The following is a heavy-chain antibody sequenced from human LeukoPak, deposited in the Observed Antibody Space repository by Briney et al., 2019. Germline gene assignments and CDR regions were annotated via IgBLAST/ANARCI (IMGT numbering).Heavy chain of an antibody. CDR2: ISYDGSNK. J-gene: IGHJ4*02. V-gene: IGHV3-30*04. CDR3: AKITVAAHPFDY. Sequence: PGRSLRLSCAASGFTFSSYAMHWVRQAPGKGLEWVAVISYDGSNKYYADSVKGRFTISRDNSKNTLYLQMNSLRAEDTAVYYCAKITVAAHPFDYWGQGTLVTVSS. CDR1: GFTFSSYA. D-gene: IGHD6-19*01.